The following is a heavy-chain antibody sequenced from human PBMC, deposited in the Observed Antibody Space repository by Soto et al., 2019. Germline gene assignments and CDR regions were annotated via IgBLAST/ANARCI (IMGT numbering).Heavy chain of an antibody. CDR1: GYTLTELS. CDR2: FDPEDGET. J-gene: IGHJ4*02. CDR3: ATAPSVVVVVAALDY. Sequence: GASVKVSCKVSGYTLTELSMHWVRQAPGKGLEWMGGFDPEDGETIYAQKFQGRVTMTEDTSTDTAYMELSSLRSEDTAVYYCATAPSVVVVVAALDYWGQGTLVTVSS. V-gene: IGHV1-24*01. D-gene: IGHD2-15*01.